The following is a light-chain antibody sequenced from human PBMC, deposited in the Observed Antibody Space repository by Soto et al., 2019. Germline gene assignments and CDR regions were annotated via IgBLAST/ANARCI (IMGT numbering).Light chain of an antibody. J-gene: IGKJ1*01. CDR3: QQYNNWPPWT. V-gene: IGKV1-5*03. CDR2: KAS. CDR1: QTISSW. Sequence: DIQMTQSPSTLSGSVGDRVIITCRASQTISSWLAWYQQKPGKAPKLLIYKASTLKSGVPSRFSGSGSGTEFTLTISSLQSEDFAVYYCQQYNNWPPWTFGQGTKVDIK.